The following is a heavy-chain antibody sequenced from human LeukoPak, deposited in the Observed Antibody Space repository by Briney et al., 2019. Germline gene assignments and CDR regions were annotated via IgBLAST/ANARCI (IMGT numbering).Heavy chain of an antibody. CDR3: ARDGQSGQLPTDY. J-gene: IGHJ4*02. Sequence: SETLSLTCNVSGGSISSTKHYWGWLRQSPGKGLEWIGSITFRGNTYYNSSLKSRVTMSVDTSKNQFTLKLSSVTAADTAVYYCARDGQSGQLPTDYWGQGTLVTVSS. V-gene: IGHV4-39*06. CDR2: ITFRGNT. D-gene: IGHD2-2*01. CDR1: GGSISSTKHY.